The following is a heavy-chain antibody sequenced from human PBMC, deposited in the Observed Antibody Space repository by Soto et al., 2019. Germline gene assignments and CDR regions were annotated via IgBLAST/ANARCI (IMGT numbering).Heavy chain of an antibody. Sequence: PGGSLRLSCAASEFTFSSYAMSWVRQAPGKGLEWVSTISGHGGRTYYADSVKGRFTISRDNSKNTLYLHMNSLRAEDTAVYYCARSPAFYGSGSYFDSWAQGTLVTVSS. J-gene: IGHJ4*02. V-gene: IGHV3-23*01. CDR1: EFTFSSYA. CDR2: ISGHGGRT. D-gene: IGHD3-10*01. CDR3: ARSPAFYGSGSYFDS.